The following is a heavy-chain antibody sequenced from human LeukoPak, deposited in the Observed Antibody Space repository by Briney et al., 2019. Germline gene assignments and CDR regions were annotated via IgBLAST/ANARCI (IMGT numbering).Heavy chain of an antibody. J-gene: IGHJ4*02. V-gene: IGHV3-23*01. CDR1: GFTFSSYA. Sequence: TGGSLRLSCAASGFTFSSYAMSWVRQAPGKGLEWVSAISGSGGSTYYGDSVKGRFTISRDNSKNTLYLQMNSVRAEDTAVYYCAKAALDYDFWSGPPFNFDYRGQGTLVTVSS. D-gene: IGHD3-3*01. CDR2: ISGSGGST. CDR3: AKAALDYDFWSGPPFNFDY.